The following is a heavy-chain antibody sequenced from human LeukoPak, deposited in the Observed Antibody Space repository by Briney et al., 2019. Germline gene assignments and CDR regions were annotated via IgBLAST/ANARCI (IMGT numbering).Heavy chain of an antibody. J-gene: IGHJ3*02. CDR2: IRSNTYGGTT. Sequence: PGRSLRLSCTASGFTFGEFAMSWVRQAPGKGLEWVGFIRSNTYGGTTEYAASVKGRFTISRDDSKSIAYLHMNSLKTEDTAVYYCTRFTIFGVVDVFDIWGLGTMVTVSS. CDR1: GFTFGEFA. CDR3: TRFTIFGVVDVFDI. D-gene: IGHD3-3*01. V-gene: IGHV3-49*04.